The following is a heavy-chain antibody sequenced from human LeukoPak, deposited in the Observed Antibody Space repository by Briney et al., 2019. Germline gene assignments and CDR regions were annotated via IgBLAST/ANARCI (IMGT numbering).Heavy chain of an antibody. D-gene: IGHD6-25*01. CDR3: VRDWSDHGFLNWFGT. V-gene: IGHV3-11*04. CDR1: GFTFSDYY. J-gene: IGHJ5*02. CDR2: IDRSGSRM. Sequence: GGSLRLSCAASGFTFSDYYMSWIRQAPGKGLEWVSYIDRSGSRMYYGDSVKGRFTISRDNAENSLYLQMNSLRAEDTAVYYCVRDWSDHGFLNWFGTWGQGTLVTVSS.